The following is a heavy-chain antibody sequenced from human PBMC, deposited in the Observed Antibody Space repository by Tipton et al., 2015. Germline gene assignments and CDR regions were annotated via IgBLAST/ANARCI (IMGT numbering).Heavy chain of an antibody. CDR1: GFTFTNDY. J-gene: IGHJ6*02. D-gene: IGHD2-8*02. V-gene: IGHV1-46*01. CDR2: IYLRNDLT. Sequence: QLVQSGAEVKKPGASVKVSCKASGFTFTNDYIHWVRQAPGQGLEWMGKIYLRNDLTSYAQKFQGRVLMTSDLSTSTVYVELSSLRPDDTAVYYCARNYLIVLPRHYVLDVWGQGTTVTVSS. CDR3: ARNYLIVLPRHYVLDV.